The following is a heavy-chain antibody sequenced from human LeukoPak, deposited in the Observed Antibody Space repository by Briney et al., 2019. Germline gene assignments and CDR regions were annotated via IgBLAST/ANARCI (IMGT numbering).Heavy chain of an antibody. CDR2: IYPGDSDT. D-gene: IGHD3-22*01. V-gene: IGHV5-51*01. Sequence: GESLKISCKGSGCSFTSYWIGWVRQLPGKGLEWMGIIYPGDSDTRYSPSFQGQVTISADKSISTAYLQWSSLKASDTAMYYCARPPHYYDSSGSRAAFDIWGQGTMVTVSS. CDR3: ARPPHYYDSSGSRAAFDI. CDR1: GCSFTSYW. J-gene: IGHJ3*02.